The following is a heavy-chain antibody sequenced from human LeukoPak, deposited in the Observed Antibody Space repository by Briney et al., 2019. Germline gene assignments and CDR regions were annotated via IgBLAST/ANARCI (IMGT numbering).Heavy chain of an antibody. CDR2: IKRDGSEK. D-gene: IGHD5-12*01. Sequence: GGSLRLSCAASGFTFSSYWMTWVRQAPGKGLEWVANIKRDGSEKHYVDSVKGRFTISRDNAKNSLYLQMNSLRAEDTAVYYCARAVATIEFDYWGQGALVTVSS. V-gene: IGHV3-7*03. CDR1: GFTFSSYW. CDR3: ARAVATIEFDY. J-gene: IGHJ4*02.